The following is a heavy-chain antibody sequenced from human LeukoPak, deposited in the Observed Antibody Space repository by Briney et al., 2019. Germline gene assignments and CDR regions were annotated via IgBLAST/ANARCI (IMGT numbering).Heavy chain of an antibody. Sequence: GGSLRLSCAASGFTVSNNYMSWVRQAPGKGLECVSFMSSEGHTIYADSVKGRFTISRDASNNTVSLQMISLRAEDTAVYYCVSVAHSHYVSGKYLYDMDVWGQGTTVTVSS. J-gene: IGHJ6*02. CDR3: VSVAHSHYVSGKYLYDMDV. CDR1: GFTVSNNY. D-gene: IGHD3-10*01. CDR2: MSSEGHT. V-gene: IGHV3-66*01.